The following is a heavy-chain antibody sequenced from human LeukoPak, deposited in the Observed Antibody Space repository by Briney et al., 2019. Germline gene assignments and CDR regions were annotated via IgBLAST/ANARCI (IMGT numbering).Heavy chain of an antibody. J-gene: IGHJ4*02. Sequence: GGSLRLSCAASGFTFSSYAMHWVRQAPGKGLEWVAVISYDGSNKYYADSVKGRFTISRDNSKNTLYLQMNSLRAEDTAVYYCAKDGGSHGFDYWGQGTLVTVSS. CDR1: GFTFSSYA. D-gene: IGHD3-16*01. CDR3: AKDGGSHGFDY. CDR2: ISYDGSNK. V-gene: IGHV3-30*18.